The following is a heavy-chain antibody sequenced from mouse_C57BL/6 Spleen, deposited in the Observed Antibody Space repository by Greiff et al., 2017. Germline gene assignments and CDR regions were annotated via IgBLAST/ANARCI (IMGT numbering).Heavy chain of an antibody. CDR2: IYPGDGDT. V-gene: IGHV1-82*01. CDR3: ARGRYGSFDY. J-gene: IGHJ2*01. D-gene: IGHD1-1*01. Sequence: QVQLQQSGPELVKPGASVKISCKASGYAFSSSWMNWVKQRPGKGLEWIGRIYPGDGDTTYNGKFKGKATLTADKSSSTAYMQLSSRTSEDSAVYFGARGRYGSFDYWGQGTTLTVSS. CDR1: GYAFSSSW.